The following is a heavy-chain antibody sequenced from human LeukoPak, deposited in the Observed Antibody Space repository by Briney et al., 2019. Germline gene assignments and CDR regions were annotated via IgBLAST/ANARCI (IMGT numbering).Heavy chain of an antibody. CDR3: ASLVGASRDAFDI. J-gene: IGHJ3*02. CDR2: INWNGGST. V-gene: IGHV3-20*04. D-gene: IGHD1-26*01. CDR1: GFTFRSYE. Sequence: PGGSLTLSCEDSGFTFRSYEMNWVRQAPGKGLEWVSGINWNGGSTGYGDSVKGRFTISRDNAKNSLYLQMNSLRAEDTALYYCASLVGASRDAFDIWGQGTTVTVSS.